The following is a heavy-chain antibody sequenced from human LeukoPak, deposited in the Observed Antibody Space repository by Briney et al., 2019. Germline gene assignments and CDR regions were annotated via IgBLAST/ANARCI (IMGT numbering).Heavy chain of an antibody. V-gene: IGHV4-59*12. CDR2: IYYSGST. CDR3: ARSRSWYGSNLDY. D-gene: IGHD6-13*01. Sequence: PSETLSLTCTVSGGSISSYYWTWIRQPPGKGLEWIGYIYYSGSTNYNPSLKSRVTMSVDTSKNQFSLKLSSVSAADTAVYYCARSRSWYGSNLDYWGQGTLVIVSS. CDR1: GGSISSYY. J-gene: IGHJ4*02.